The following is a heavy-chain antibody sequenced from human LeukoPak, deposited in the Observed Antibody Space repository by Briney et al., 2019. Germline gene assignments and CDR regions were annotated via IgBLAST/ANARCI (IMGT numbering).Heavy chain of an antibody. CDR3: ANAPRGDIVVVPAAYGFDY. CDR1: GFTFSSYG. V-gene: IGHV3-30*02. D-gene: IGHD2-2*01. J-gene: IGHJ4*02. CDR2: IRYDGSNK. Sequence: GGSLRLSCAASGFTFSSYGMHWVRQAPGKGLEWVAFIRYDGSNKYYADSVKGRFTISRDNSKNTLYLQMNSLRAEDTAVYYCANAPRGDIVVVPAAYGFDYWGQGTLVTVSS.